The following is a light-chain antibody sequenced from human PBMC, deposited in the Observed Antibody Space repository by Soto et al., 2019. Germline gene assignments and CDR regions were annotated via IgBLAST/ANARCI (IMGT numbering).Light chain of an antibody. CDR1: QSVSSSY. Sequence: EIVLTQSPGTLYLSPGERATLSCRASQSVSSSYLAWYQQKPGQAPRLLIYGASSRATGIPDRFSGSGSGTDFTLTISRLEPEDFAVYYCQQYGSSLFTFGPGTKVDI. CDR2: GAS. V-gene: IGKV3-20*01. J-gene: IGKJ3*01. CDR3: QQYGSSLFT.